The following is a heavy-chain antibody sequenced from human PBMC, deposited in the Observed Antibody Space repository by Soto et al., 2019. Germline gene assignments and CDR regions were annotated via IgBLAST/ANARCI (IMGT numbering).Heavy chain of an antibody. V-gene: IGHV1-8*01. CDR3: ARATESSSWLYYYYYMDF. CDR1: GYTFTSYD. D-gene: IGHD6-13*01. CDR2: MNPNSGNT. J-gene: IGHJ6*03. Sequence: ASVKVSCKASGYTFTSYDINWVRQATGQGLEWMGWMNPNSGNTGYAQKFQGRVTMTRNTSISTAYMELSSLRSEDTAVYYCARATESSSWLYYYYYMDFWGKGTTVTVSS.